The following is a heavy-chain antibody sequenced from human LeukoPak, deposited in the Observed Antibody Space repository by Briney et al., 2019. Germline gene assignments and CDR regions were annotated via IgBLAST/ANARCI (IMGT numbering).Heavy chain of an antibody. Sequence: PGGSLRLSCVASGFTFDIYWMTWVRQAPGKGLEWVANISPDEREKYYVDSVKGRFTISRDNAKNSLSLQMNSLTAGDTAVYYCARTGTTYRIAYWGQGTLVTVSS. CDR1: GFTFDIYW. CDR3: ARTGTTYRIAY. J-gene: IGHJ4*02. CDR2: ISPDEREK. D-gene: IGHD1-1*01. V-gene: IGHV3-7*01.